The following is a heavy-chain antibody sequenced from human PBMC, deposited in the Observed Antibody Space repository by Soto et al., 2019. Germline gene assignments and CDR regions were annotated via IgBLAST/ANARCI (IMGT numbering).Heavy chain of an antibody. V-gene: IGHV3-66*01. CDR3: ARATSLPPFGDGFDY. Sequence: GGSLRLSCAASGFTVSSNYMSWVRQAPGKGLEWVSVIYSGGSTYYADSVKGRFTLSRDNSKNTLYLQMSSLRAEDTAVYYCARATSLPPFGDGFDYWGQGTLVTVSS. D-gene: IGHD3-10*01. CDR2: IYSGGST. CDR1: GFTVSSNY. J-gene: IGHJ4*02.